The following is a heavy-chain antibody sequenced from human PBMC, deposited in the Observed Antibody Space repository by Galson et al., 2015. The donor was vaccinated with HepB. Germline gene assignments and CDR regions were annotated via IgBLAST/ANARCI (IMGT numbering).Heavy chain of an antibody. V-gene: IGHV3-23*01. J-gene: IGHJ5*02. D-gene: IGHD2-2*01. CDR3: SNGGLVVVPAAAFDP. Sequence: SLRLSCAASGFTFSSYAMSWVRQAPGRGLEWVSAISGSGGSTYYADSVKGRFTISRDNSKNTLYLQMNSLRAEDTAVYYCSNGGLVVVPAAAFDPWGQGTLVTVSS. CDR1: GFTFSSYA. CDR2: ISGSGGST.